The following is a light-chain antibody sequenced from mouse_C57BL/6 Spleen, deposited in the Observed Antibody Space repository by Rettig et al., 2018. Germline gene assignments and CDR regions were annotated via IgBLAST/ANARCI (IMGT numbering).Light chain of an antibody. CDR1: QDVGTA. J-gene: IGKJ4*01. CDR3: QQYSSYPFT. CDR2: WAS. V-gene: IGKV6-23*01. Sequence: DIVMTQSHKFMSTSVGDRVSITCKASQDVGTAVAWYQQKPGQSPKLLISWASTRHTGVPDRFTGSGSGTDFTLTLSNVQSEDLADYFCQQYSSYPFTFGSGTKLEIK.